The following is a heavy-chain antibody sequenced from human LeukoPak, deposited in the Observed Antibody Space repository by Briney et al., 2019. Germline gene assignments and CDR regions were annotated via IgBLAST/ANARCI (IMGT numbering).Heavy chain of an antibody. CDR1: GGSISSNPYY. CDR2: IYYSGTT. CDR3: AKGAGGFSYYNWFDP. D-gene: IGHD5-18*01. V-gene: IGHV4-39*07. Sequence: SETLSLTCTVSGGSISSNPYYWGWIRQPPGKGLEWIGSIYYSGTTHYNPSLESRVTISVDTSKNQFSLKLASVTAADTAIYYCAKGAGGFSYYNWFDPWGQGTLVTVSS. J-gene: IGHJ5*02.